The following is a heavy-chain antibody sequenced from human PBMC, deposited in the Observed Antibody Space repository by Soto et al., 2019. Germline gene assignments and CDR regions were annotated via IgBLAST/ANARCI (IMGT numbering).Heavy chain of an antibody. CDR1: GFTFSSYG. CDR3: AKDMLREAVVCLDV. CDR2: ISYDGSNK. V-gene: IGHV3-30*18. Sequence: HPGGSLRLSCAASGFTFSSYGMHWVRQAPGKGLEWVAVISYDGSNKYYADSVKGRFTISRDNSKNTLYLQMNSLRAEDTAVYYCAKDMLREAVVCLDVWGQGTTVTVSS. D-gene: IGHD3-22*01. J-gene: IGHJ6*02.